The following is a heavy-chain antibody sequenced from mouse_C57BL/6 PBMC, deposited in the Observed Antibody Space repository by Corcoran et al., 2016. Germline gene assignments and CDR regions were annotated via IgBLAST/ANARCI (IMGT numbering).Heavy chain of an antibody. CDR3: ATLLLSFDY. CDR1: GYSITSGYY. D-gene: IGHD1-1*02. Sequence: DVQLQESGPGLVKPSQSLSLTCSVTGYSITSGYYWNWIRQFPGNKLEWMGYISYDGSNNYNPSRKNRISITRDTSKNQFFLKLNSVTTEDTATYYCATLLLSFDYWGQGTTLTVSS. J-gene: IGHJ2*01. V-gene: IGHV3-6*01. CDR2: ISYDGSN.